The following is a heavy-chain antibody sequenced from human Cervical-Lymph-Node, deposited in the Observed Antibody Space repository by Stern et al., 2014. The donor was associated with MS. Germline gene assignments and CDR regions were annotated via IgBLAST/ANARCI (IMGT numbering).Heavy chain of an antibody. Sequence: EVQLVDSVGGLVKPGESLRLSCDASGFTFSHYSINWVRQAPGKGLDWISSISNNSTHTYYADSVEGRFTISRDSAKDSVSLHMVSLRAEDTAVYYCARARVGDYARSPDLDSWGQGTLVTVSS. V-gene: IGHV3-21*02. J-gene: IGHJ4*02. CDR2: ISNNSTHT. CDR1: GFTFSHYS. CDR3: ARARVGDYARSPDLDS. D-gene: IGHD4-17*01.